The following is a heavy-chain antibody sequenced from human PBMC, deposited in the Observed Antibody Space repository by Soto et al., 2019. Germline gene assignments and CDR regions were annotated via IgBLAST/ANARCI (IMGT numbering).Heavy chain of an antibody. J-gene: IGHJ4*02. CDR1: GYTFTSYG. V-gene: IGHV1-18*01. D-gene: IGHD6-6*01. Sequence: ASVKVSCKASGYTFTSYGISWVRQAPGQGLEWMGWISAYNGNTNYAQKLQGRVTMTTDTSTSTAYMEPRSLRSDDTAVYYCARAPSPTQLVKSPFDYWGQGTLVTVSS. CDR2: ISAYNGNT. CDR3: ARAPSPTQLVKSPFDY.